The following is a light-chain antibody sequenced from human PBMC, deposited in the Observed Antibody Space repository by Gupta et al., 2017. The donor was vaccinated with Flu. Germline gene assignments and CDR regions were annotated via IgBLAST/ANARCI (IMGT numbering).Light chain of an antibody. CDR1: QSIGSY. CDR3: QQSYSTPHT. Sequence: GSQSIGSYLNWYQQKTEKAHKLLIYAASSLQSGDSSRFSGSGAGTDGTDFTLTISSLQPDDFAIYYCQQSYSTPHTFGQGTKLDIK. V-gene: IGKV1-39*01. J-gene: IGKJ2*01. CDR2: AAS.